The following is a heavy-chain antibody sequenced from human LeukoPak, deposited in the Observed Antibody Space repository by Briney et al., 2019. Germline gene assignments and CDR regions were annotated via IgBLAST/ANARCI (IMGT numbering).Heavy chain of an antibody. CDR2: SNPYSGDT. CDR1: GYTFSDYF. V-gene: IGHV1-2*02. D-gene: IGHD2-15*01. J-gene: IGHJ3*02. CDR3: ARNGSRYCSGGVRPGPWAFDI. Sequence: ASVKVSCKASGYTFSDYFMNWVRQAPGQGLEWMGWSNPYSGDTDYPKNFQGRGTMTRDKSTSTVSMELSSLTSDDTAVYYCARNGSRYCSGGVRPGPWAFDIWGQGTHVIVSS.